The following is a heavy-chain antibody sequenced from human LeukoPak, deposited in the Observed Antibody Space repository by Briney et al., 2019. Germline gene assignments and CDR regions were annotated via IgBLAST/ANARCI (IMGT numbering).Heavy chain of an antibody. J-gene: IGHJ2*01. CDR1: GGSISNYY. CDR3: ARTPRAKGRYFDL. V-gene: IGHV4-59*01. D-gene: IGHD1-26*01. Sequence: KSSETLSLTCTVSGGSISNYYWSWIRQPPGKGLEWIGYIYYSGSTNYNPSLKSRVTISVDTSKNQFSLKLSSVTAADTAVYYCARTPRAKGRYFDLWGRGTLVTVSS. CDR2: IYYSGST.